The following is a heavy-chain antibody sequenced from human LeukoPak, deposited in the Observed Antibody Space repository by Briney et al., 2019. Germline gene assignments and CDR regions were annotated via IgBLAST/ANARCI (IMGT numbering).Heavy chain of an antibody. Sequence: GGSLRLSCAASGFTFSSYWMSWVRQAPGKGLGWVSAISGSGSYTDYADSVKGRFTISKDNSKNTLYMRMSSLRAEDTAVYYCVRRRYESSGNFDSWGQGTLVTVSS. CDR3: VRRRYESSGNFDS. CDR2: ISGSGSYT. V-gene: IGHV3-23*01. D-gene: IGHD3-22*01. J-gene: IGHJ4*02. CDR1: GFTFSSYW.